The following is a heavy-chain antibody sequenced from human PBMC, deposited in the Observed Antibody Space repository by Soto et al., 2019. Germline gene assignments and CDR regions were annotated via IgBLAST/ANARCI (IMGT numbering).Heavy chain of an antibody. Sequence: GGSLRLSCAASGFRFGDYAMECFRQRPVKVLEWVSGISWNSGSRGYADSVKGRFTISRDNAKNSLYLQINSLRAGDTALYYCAKELISGAMGAFDIWGQGTMVTVSS. J-gene: IGHJ3*02. CDR3: AKELISGAMGAFDI. D-gene: IGHD2-2*01. V-gene: IGHV3-9*01. CDR1: GFRFGDYA. CDR2: ISWNSGSR.